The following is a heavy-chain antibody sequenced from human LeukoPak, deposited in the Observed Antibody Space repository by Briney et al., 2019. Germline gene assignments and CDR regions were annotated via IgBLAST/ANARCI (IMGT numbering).Heavy chain of an antibody. CDR1: GFTFSGSA. V-gene: IGHV3-73*01. J-gene: IGHJ6*02. CDR2: IRSKANSYAT. Sequence: GGSLRLSCAASGFTFSGSAMHWVRQASGKGLEWVGRIRSKANSYATAYAASVKGRFTISRDDSKNTAYLQMNSLKTEDTAVYYCTRHGPITMVRGGSLYYYYGMDAWGQGTTVTVSS. D-gene: IGHD3-10*01. CDR3: TRHGPITMVRGGSLYYYYGMDA.